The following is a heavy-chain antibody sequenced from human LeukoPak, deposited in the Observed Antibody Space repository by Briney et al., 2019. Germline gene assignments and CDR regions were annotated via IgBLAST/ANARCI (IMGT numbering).Heavy chain of an antibody. J-gene: IGHJ4*02. CDR3: ARSWVDLAGFGSYYFDY. V-gene: IGHV3-23*01. D-gene: IGHD3-10*01. CDR2: INDNGDGT. CDR1: GFTFSSYA. Sequence: GGSLRLSCAASGFTFSSYAMSWVRQAPGKGLKWVSTINDNGDGTYYADSVKGRFTISRDNSKNTLYLQMNSLRAEDTAVYYCARSWVDLAGFGSYYFDYWGQGTLVTVSS.